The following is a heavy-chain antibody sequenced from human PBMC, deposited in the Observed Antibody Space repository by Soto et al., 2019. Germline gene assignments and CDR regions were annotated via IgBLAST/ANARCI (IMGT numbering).Heavy chain of an antibody. CDR2: INAGNGNT. Sequence: ASVKVSCKASGYTFTSYAMHWVRQAPGQRLEWMGWINAGNGNTKYSQKFQGRVTITRDTSASTAYMELSSLRSEDTAVYYCARDPWYSSSWYLFDYWGQGTLVAVSS. CDR1: GYTFTSYA. CDR3: ARDPWYSSSWYLFDY. D-gene: IGHD6-13*01. J-gene: IGHJ4*02. V-gene: IGHV1-3*01.